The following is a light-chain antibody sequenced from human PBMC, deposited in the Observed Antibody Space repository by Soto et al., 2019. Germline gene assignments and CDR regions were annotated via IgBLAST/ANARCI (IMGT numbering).Light chain of an antibody. Sequence: DMGLTQSPATVSLSPGERATLSCRASQSVSSYLAGYQQRTGQAPRLLIYDASTRATGIPARFSGSGSGTDFTLTISSLEPEDFAVYYCQQRSNWPPPYTFGQGTKLEIK. CDR2: DAS. V-gene: IGKV3-11*01. CDR3: QQRSNWPPPYT. J-gene: IGKJ2*01. CDR1: QSVSSY.